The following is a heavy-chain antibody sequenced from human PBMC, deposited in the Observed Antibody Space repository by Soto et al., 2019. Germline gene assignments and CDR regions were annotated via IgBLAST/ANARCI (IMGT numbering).Heavy chain of an antibody. CDR3: AREKDDAFDI. CDR1: GDSVSSNDAT. V-gene: IGHV6-1*01. Sequence: PSQTLSLTCAISGDSVSSNDATWDWIRQSPSRGLEWLGRTYYRSKWYNDYALSVKSRITFNPDTSKNQFSLQLNSVTPEDTAVYYCAREKDDAFDIWGQGTMVTVSS. CDR2: TYYRSKWYN. J-gene: IGHJ3*02.